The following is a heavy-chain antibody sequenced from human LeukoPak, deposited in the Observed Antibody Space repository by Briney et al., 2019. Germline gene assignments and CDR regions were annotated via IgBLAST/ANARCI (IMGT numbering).Heavy chain of an antibody. V-gene: IGHV3-66*01. Sequence: GGSLRLSCAASGFTASSNYMCCGRQAPGRGLEWVSVIYSGGSTYYADSVKGRFTISRDNSKNTLYLQMNSQATAVTALNYCARLGIVGAAVDYWGQGTLVTVSS. CDR2: IYSGGST. J-gene: IGHJ4*02. D-gene: IGHD1-26*01. CDR3: ARLGIVGAAVDY. CDR1: GFTASSNY.